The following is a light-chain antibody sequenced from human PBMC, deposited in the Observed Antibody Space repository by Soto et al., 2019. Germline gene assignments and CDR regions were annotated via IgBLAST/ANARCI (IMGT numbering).Light chain of an antibody. J-gene: IGKJ1*01. CDR1: QSTSSNY. CDR2: GPS. CDR3: QQYVTSPWT. Sequence: EIVLTQSPGTLSLSPGERATLSCRASQSTSSNYLAWYQQRPGQAPRLLVFGPSSRATGIPDRFSGSGSGTDFTLTISRLEPEDFAVYYCQQYVTSPWTFGQGTKVEI. V-gene: IGKV3-20*01.